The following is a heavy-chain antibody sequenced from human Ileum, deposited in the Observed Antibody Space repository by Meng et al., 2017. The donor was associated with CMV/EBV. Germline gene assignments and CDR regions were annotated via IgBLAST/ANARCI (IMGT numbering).Heavy chain of an antibody. Sequence: TLSLNCTVSGGSVSDNDYYWGWIRQPPGKGLEGIGSIYYTGTTDYNPSLKSRVTIFLDKSKNHLSLSLNSVTAADTAVYYCARRGDYWGQGTLVTVSS. CDR1: GGSVSDNDYY. J-gene: IGHJ4*02. CDR3: ARRGDY. V-gene: IGHV4-39*02. CDR2: IYYTGTT. D-gene: IGHD3-10*01.